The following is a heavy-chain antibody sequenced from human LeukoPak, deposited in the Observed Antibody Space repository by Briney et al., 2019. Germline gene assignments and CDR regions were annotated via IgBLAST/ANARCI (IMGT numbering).Heavy chain of an antibody. Sequence: GGSLRLSCAASGFTFSNYAMSWVRQAPGKGLEWVSSVSPSGGTTYYADAVKGRCTMSRDNSKKTVYVEMSSLRADDTAVYYCAKLIAVIAGAIDYWGQGTLVTVSS. V-gene: IGHV3-23*01. J-gene: IGHJ4*02. CDR1: GFTFSNYA. CDR3: AKLIAVIAGAIDY. CDR2: VSPSGGTT. D-gene: IGHD2-2*01.